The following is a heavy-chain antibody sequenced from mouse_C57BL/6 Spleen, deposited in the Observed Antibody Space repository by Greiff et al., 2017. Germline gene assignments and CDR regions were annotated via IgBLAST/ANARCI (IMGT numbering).Heavy chain of an antibody. J-gene: IGHJ2*01. CDR3: ARVTGTSYFDY. CDR2: ISDGGSYT. CDR1: GFTFSSYA. D-gene: IGHD4-1*01. Sequence: EVHLVESGGGLVKPGGSLKLSCAASGFTFSSYAMSWVRQTPEKRLEWVATISDGGSYTYYPDNVKGRFTISRDNAKNNLYLQMSHLKSEDTAMYYCARVTGTSYFDYWGQGTTLTVSS. V-gene: IGHV5-4*01.